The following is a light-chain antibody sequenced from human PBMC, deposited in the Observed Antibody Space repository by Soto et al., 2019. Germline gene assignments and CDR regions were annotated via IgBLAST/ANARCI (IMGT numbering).Light chain of an antibody. Sequence: DIQLTQSPSFLSASVGDRVTITCRASQGISSYLAWYQQKPGKAPKLLIYAASTLQSGVPSRFSGSGSVTEFTLTISTLQPEDFATYYCLQLNSYPLTFGPGTKVDIK. CDR3: LQLNSYPLT. CDR1: QGISSY. J-gene: IGKJ3*01. V-gene: IGKV1-9*01. CDR2: AAS.